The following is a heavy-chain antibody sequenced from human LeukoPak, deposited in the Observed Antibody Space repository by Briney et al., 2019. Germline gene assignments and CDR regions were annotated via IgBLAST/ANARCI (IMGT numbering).Heavy chain of an antibody. CDR1: AYTFTDYY. V-gene: IGHV1-2*02. D-gene: IGHD6-6*01. CDR2: INPNSGDT. CDR3: ASGPSDLGSSSQY. J-gene: IGHJ4*02. Sequence: ASVRVSCKAFAYTFTDYYIHWVRQAPGQGLEWMGWINPNSGDTNYAQKFQGRVTMTRDTSISTAYMDLTRLRSDDTAVYFCASGPSDLGSSSQYWGQGTLVTVSS.